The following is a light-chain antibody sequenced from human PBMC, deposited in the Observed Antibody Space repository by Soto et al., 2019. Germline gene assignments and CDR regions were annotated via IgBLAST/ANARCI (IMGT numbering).Light chain of an antibody. CDR3: SSYTSSSTQV. J-gene: IGLJ1*01. CDR1: SSDVGGYNY. Sequence: QSALTQPASVSGSPGQSITISCTGTSSDVGGYNYVSWYQQHPGKAPKLMIYEVSNRPSGVSNRFSGSNSGNTASLTISGLQAEYEADYYCSSYTSSSTQVFGTGTKLTVL. CDR2: EVS. V-gene: IGLV2-14*01.